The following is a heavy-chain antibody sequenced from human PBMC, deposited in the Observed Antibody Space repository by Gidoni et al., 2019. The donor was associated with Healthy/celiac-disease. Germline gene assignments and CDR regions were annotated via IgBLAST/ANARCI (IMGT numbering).Heavy chain of an antibody. J-gene: IGHJ6*02. CDR3: ARNSRKNYYGMDV. CDR1: GFTFSSYS. V-gene: IGHV3-21*01. CDR2: ISSSSSYI. D-gene: IGHD3-22*01. Sequence: EVQLVESGGGLVKPGGSRRRSCAASGFTFSSYSMNWVRQAPGKGLEWVSSISSSSSYIYYADSVKGRFTISRDNAKNSLYLQMNSLRAEDTAVYYCARNSRKNYYGMDVWGQGTTVTVSS.